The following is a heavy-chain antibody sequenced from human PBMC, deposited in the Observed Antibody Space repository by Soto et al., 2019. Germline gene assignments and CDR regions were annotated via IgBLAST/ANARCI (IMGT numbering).Heavy chain of an antibody. CDR3: AREGLGERRGYGMDV. CDR2: IWYDGGNK. D-gene: IGHD1-1*01. Sequence: QVQLVESGGGVVQPGRSLRLSCAASGFTFSSYGMHWVRQAPGKGLEWVAVIWYDGGNKYYADSVKGRFTISRDNPKNTLYLQMNSLRAEDTAVYYCAREGLGERRGYGMDVWGQGTTVTVSS. V-gene: IGHV3-33*01. CDR1: GFTFSSYG. J-gene: IGHJ6*02.